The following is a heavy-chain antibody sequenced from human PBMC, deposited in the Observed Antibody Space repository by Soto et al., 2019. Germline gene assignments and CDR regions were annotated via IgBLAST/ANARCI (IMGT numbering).Heavy chain of an antibody. CDR2: ISGSGDST. Sequence: EVQLLESGGGLVQPGGSLRLSCAASGFTFSIYGMTWVRQAPGKGLDWVSDISGSGDSTYYADSVKGRFTISRDNSKNTLYLQMNSRRAEDTAVYYCAKWKYNVQTAILGGGGADYWGQGTLVTVSS. CDR1: GFTFSIYG. J-gene: IGHJ4*02. CDR3: AKWKYNVQTAILGGGGADY. V-gene: IGHV3-23*01. D-gene: IGHD2-21*02.